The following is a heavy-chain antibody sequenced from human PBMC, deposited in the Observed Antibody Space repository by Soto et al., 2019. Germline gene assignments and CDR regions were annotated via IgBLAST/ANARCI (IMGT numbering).Heavy chain of an antibody. D-gene: IGHD5-12*01. V-gene: IGHV1-18*04. CDR1: GYTFTSYG. CDR2: ISAYNGNT. Sequence: QVQLVQSGAEVKKPGASVKVSCKASGYTFTSYGISWVRQAPGQGLEWMGWISAYNGNTNYAQKLQGRATMTTDTDTSTAYMELRRLRSDDTAEYYCAISRDGYNRLNFDYWGQGTLVTVSS. J-gene: IGHJ4*02. CDR3: AISRDGYNRLNFDY.